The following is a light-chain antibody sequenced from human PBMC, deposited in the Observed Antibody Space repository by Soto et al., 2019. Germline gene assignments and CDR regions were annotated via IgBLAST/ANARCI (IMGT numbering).Light chain of an antibody. CDR1: SSNIGAGYD. CDR3: QSYDSSLSASV. Sequence: QSVLTQPPSVSGAPGQRVTISCTGSSSNIGAGYDVHWYQQLPGTAPKLLIYGNSNRPSGVPDRCSGSKSGTSASLAITGLQAEDEADYYCQSYDSSLSASVFGGGTQLTVL. J-gene: IGLJ7*01. CDR2: GNS. V-gene: IGLV1-40*01.